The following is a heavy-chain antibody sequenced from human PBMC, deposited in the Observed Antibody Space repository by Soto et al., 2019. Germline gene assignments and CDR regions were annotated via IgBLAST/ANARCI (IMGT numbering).Heavy chain of an antibody. CDR1: GYSFTSYW. CDR2: IDPSDSYT. V-gene: IGHV5-10-1*01. D-gene: IGHD6-19*01. Sequence: GESLKISCKGSGYSFTSYWISWVRQMPGKGLEWMGRIDPSDSYTNYSPSFQGHVTISADKSISTAYLQWSSLKASDTAMYYCARHKYRAVARSTGYYYGMGVWGQGTTVTVSS. CDR3: ARHKYRAVARSTGYYYGMGV. J-gene: IGHJ6*02.